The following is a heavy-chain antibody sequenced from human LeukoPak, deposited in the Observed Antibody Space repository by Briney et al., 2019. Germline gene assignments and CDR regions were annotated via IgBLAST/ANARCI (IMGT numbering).Heavy chain of an antibody. CDR2: INPSSGDT. CDR1: GYTLTGYY. CDR3: AKNPYEDYFDY. D-gene: IGHD5-12*01. J-gene: IGHJ4*02. Sequence: GASVKVSCKSSGYTLTGYYMHWGRLAPGQGLEWMGWINPSSGDTHYAQKFQGRVTMIRDTSISTAYMELSRLSSDDTAVYYCAKNPYEDYFDYWGQGTLVTVSS. V-gene: IGHV1-2*02.